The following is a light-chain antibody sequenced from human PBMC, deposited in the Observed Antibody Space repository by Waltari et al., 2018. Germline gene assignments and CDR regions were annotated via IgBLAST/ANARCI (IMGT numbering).Light chain of an antibody. CDR1: SLPKQY. V-gene: IGLV3-25*03. J-gene: IGLJ2*01. CDR2: QDD. Sequence: SFELTQPPSVSVSPGQTARIPCSGDSLPKQYVYWTQQRPGQAPVVVIFQDDKRPSGVPERFSGSTSGTTATLTISGVQAEDEAIYYCQSADTTGTFPLVFGGGTTLTVL. CDR3: QSADTTGTFPLV.